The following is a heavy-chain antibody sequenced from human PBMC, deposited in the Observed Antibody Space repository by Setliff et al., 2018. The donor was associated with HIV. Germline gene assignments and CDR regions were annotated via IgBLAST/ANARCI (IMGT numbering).Heavy chain of an antibody. J-gene: IGHJ3*02. CDR3: ARRPHDFDSSGYYGDAFDI. V-gene: IGHV4-39*01. D-gene: IGHD3-22*01. CDR1: GGSISSSRYY. Sequence: PSETLSLTCTVSGGSISSSRYYWGWIRQPPGKGLEWIASIYFSGNTRYNPSLKSRVTISVDTSKNQFSLKLRSVTASDTAVYYCARRPHDFDSSGYYGDAFDIWGQGTMVTVSS. CDR2: IYFSGNT.